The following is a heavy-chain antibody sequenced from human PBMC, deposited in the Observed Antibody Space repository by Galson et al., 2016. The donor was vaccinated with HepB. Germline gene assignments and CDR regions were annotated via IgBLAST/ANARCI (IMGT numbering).Heavy chain of an antibody. CDR2: ISSYGSTV. D-gene: IGHD6-19*01. Sequence: SLRLSCAVSGFTFTTYEMTWVRQAPGKGLEWISYISSYGSTVYYADSVKGRFTISRDNAENSLYLQMNSLRAEDTAVYYCARVRWLGPLDYWGQGTLVTVSS. V-gene: IGHV3-48*03. CDR3: ARVRWLGPLDY. CDR1: GFTFTTYE. J-gene: IGHJ4*02.